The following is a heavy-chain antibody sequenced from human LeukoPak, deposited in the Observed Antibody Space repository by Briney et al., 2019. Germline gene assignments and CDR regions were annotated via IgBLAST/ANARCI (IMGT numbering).Heavy chain of an antibody. Sequence: SETLSLTCTVSGGSISTYYWSWIRHPPGKGLEWIGYIYYSGSTNYNTSLKSRVTISLDTSKNQFSLKLNSVTAADTAMYYCARSFSPNYYDLLDYWGQGTLVTVSS. CDR1: GGSISTYY. V-gene: IGHV4-59*01. CDR2: IYYSGST. J-gene: IGHJ4*02. CDR3: ARSFSPNYYDLLDY. D-gene: IGHD3-22*01.